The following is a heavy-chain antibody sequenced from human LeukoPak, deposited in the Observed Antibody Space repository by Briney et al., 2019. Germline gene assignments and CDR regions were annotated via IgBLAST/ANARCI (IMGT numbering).Heavy chain of an antibody. J-gene: IGHJ4*02. CDR1: GGSISSYY. Sequence: ASETLSLTCTVSGGSISSYYWSWIWQPPGKGLEWIGYIYYSGSTNCNPSLKSRVAISVDTSKNQFSLKLSSVTAADTAVYYCARHGVYYGSGSSWVDYWGQGTLVTVSS. V-gene: IGHV4-59*08. D-gene: IGHD3-10*01. CDR3: ARHGVYYGSGSSWVDY. CDR2: IYYSGST.